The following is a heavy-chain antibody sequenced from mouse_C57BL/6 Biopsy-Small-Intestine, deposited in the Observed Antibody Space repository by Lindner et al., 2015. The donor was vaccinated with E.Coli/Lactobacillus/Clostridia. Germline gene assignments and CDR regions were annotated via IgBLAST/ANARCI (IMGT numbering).Heavy chain of an antibody. CDR1: GYTFTNYD. D-gene: IGHD1-1*01. CDR2: IYPRDGST. CDR3: ATGSSPYYFDY. V-gene: IGHV1-85*01. J-gene: IGHJ2*01. Sequence: VQLQESGPDLVKPGASVKLSCKASGYTFTNYDINWVKQRPGQGLEWIGWIYPRDGSTKYNEKFKGKATLTVDTSSSTAYMELHSLTPEDSAVYFCATGSSPYYFDYWGQGTTLTVSS.